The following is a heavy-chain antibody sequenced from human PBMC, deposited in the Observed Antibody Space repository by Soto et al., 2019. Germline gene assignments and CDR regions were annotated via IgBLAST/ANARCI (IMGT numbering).Heavy chain of an antibody. J-gene: IGHJ4*02. CDR2: ISYDGSNK. V-gene: IGHV3-30*18. D-gene: IGHD6-6*01. CDR3: AKDDESYYFDY. Sequence: GESLKISCAASGFTFSSYGMHWVRQAPGKGLEWVAVISYDGSNKYYADSVKGRFTISRDNSKNTLYLQMNSLRAEDTAVYYCAKDDESYYFDYWGQGTLVTVSS. CDR1: GFTFSSYG.